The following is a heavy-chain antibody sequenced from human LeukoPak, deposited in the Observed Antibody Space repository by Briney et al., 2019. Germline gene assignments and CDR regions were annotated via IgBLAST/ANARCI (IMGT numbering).Heavy chain of an antibody. V-gene: IGHV3-48*03. CDR2: ISRSGSTI. Sequence: GGSLRLSCAASGFTFSSYEMNWVRQAPGKGLEWVSYISRSGSTIYYADSVKGRFTISRDNAKNSLYLQMNSLRAEDTAVYYCARETYGANDAFDIWGQGTMVTVSS. CDR3: ARETYGANDAFDI. D-gene: IGHD4-17*01. CDR1: GFTFSSYE. J-gene: IGHJ3*02.